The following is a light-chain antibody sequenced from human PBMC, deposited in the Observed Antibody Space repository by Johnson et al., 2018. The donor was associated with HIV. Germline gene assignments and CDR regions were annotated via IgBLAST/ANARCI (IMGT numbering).Light chain of an antibody. V-gene: IGLV1-44*01. J-gene: IGLJ1*01. CDR2: RIT. Sequence: QSILTQPPSVSAAPGQKVTISCSGSSSNIGNNTVNWYQQLPGTAPKLLIYRITHRPSVIPDRFTGSKSGTSASLAISGLQAEDEAEYYCAAWDDSLNGYVFGTGTKVTVL. CDR3: AAWDDSLNGYV. CDR1: SSNIGNNT.